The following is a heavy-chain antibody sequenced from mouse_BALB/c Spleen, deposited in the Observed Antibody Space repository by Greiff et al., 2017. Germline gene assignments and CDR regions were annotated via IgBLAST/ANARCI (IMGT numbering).Heavy chain of an antibody. CDR3: TRSYGNYVDYYAMDY. V-gene: IGHV6-6*02. CDR2: IRLKSNNYAT. J-gene: IGHJ4*01. Sequence: EVQRVESGGGLVQPGGSMKLSCVASGFTFSNYWMNWVRQSPEKGLEWVAEIRLKSNNYATHYAESVKGRFTISRDDSKSSVYLQMNNLRAEDTGIYYCTRSYGNYVDYYAMDYWGQGTSVTVSS. CDR1: GFTFSNYW. D-gene: IGHD2-1*01.